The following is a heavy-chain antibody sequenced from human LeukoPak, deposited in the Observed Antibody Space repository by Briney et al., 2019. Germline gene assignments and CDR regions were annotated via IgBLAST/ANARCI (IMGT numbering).Heavy chain of an antibody. CDR3: ARDYGSGSRKYYYYYMDV. CDR2: ISAYNGNT. V-gene: IGHV1-18*01. D-gene: IGHD3-10*01. J-gene: IGHJ6*03. CDR1: GYTFTSYG. Sequence: ASVKVSCKASGYTFTSYGISWVRQAPGQGLEWMGWISAYNGNTNYAQKLQGRVTMTTDTSTSTAYMKLRSPRSEDTAVYYCARDYGSGSRKYYYYYMDVWGKGTTVTISS.